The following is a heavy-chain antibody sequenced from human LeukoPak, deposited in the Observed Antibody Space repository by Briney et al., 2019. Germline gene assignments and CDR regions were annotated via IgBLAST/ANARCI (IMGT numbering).Heavy chain of an antibody. Sequence: GGSLRLSCAASGFTFSTYSMNWVRQAPGKGLEWVSSISTSSSYIYYADSVKRRFTISRDNAKNSLYLQLNSLRAEDTGVCYCARWGTRDSFDIWGEGAMVTVSS. J-gene: IGHJ3*02. CDR3: ARWGTRDSFDI. V-gene: IGHV3-21*01. CDR1: GFTFSTYS. D-gene: IGHD3-16*01. CDR2: ISTSSSYI.